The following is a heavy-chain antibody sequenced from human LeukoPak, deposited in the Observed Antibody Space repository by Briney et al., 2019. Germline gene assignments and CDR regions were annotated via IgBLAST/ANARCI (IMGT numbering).Heavy chain of an antibody. CDR2: ISSTSSLI. CDR1: GFIFSSFN. J-gene: IGHJ4*02. V-gene: IGHV3-21*01. D-gene: IGHD6-19*01. CDR3: ARYNSGWNLY. Sequence: GGSLRLSCAVSGFIFSSFNMNWVRQAPGKGLEWVSSISSTSSLIWYADSLKGRFTISRDNAKNSLYLQMDSLRAEDTAVYYCARYNSGWNLYWGQGTLVTVSS.